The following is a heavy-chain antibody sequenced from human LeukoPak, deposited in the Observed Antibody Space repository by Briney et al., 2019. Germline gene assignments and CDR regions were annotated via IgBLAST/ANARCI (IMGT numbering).Heavy chain of an antibody. Sequence: ASVKVSCKASGYTFTGYYMHWVRQAPGQGLEWMGWINPNSGGTNYAQKFQGRVTMTRDTSISTAYMELSRLRSDDTAVYYCARGRWTYYGDYGLALYFDYWGQGTLVTVSS. V-gene: IGHV1-2*02. CDR2: INPNSGGT. D-gene: IGHD4-17*01. CDR3: ARGRWTYYGDYGLALYFDY. CDR1: GYTFTGYY. J-gene: IGHJ4*02.